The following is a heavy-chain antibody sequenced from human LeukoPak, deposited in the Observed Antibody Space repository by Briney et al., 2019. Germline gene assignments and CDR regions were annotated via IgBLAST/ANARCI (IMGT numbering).Heavy chain of an antibody. D-gene: IGHD6-19*01. V-gene: IGHV3-30*04. CDR2: ISYDGSNK. Sequence: GGSLRLSCAASGSTFSSYAMHWVRQAPGKGLEWVAVISYDGSNKYYADSVKGRFTISRDNSKNTLYLQMNSLRAEDTAVYYCARWTDSSGWFYYYYGMDVWGQGTTVTVSS. J-gene: IGHJ6*02. CDR3: ARWTDSSGWFYYYYGMDV. CDR1: GSTFSSYA.